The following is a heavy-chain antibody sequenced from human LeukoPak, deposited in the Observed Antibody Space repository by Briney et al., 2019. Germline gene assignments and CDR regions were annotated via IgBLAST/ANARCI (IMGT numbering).Heavy chain of an antibody. V-gene: IGHV1-2*02. J-gene: IGHJ6*02. CDR3: ARDPIAVAGFTVSYYYYYGMDV. CDR1: GYTFTGYY. Sequence: ASVKVSCKASGYTFTGYYMHWVRQAPGQGLEWMGWINPNSGGTNYAQKFQGRVTMTRDTSISTAYMELSRLRSDDTAVYYCARDPIAVAGFTVSYYYYYGMDVWGQGTTVTVSS. D-gene: IGHD6-19*01. CDR2: INPNSGGT.